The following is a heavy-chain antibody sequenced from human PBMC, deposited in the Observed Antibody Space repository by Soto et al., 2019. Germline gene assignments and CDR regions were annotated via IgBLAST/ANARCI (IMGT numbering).Heavy chain of an antibody. D-gene: IGHD3-16*02. CDR3: AKGVGSMITFGGVIVNYFDY. V-gene: IGHV3-23*01. CDR2: ISGSGGST. Sequence: GGSLRLSCAASGFTFSSYAMSWVRQAPGKGLEWVSAISGSGGSTYYADSVKGRFTISRDNSKNTLYLQMNSLRAEDTAVCYCAKGVGSMITFGGVIVNYFDYWGQGTLVTVSS. J-gene: IGHJ4*02. CDR1: GFTFSSYA.